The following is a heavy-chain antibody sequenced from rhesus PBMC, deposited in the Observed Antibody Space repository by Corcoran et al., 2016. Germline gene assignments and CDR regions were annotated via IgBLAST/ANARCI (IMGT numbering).Heavy chain of an antibody. CDR2: ISAGGVST. CDR3: ARETRTFDY. CDR1: VFTFSRYY. V-gene: IGHV3-8*01. Sequence: EVQLVESGGGLVQPGGSLRLSWTGSVFTFSRYYMYWVRQAPGKGLGWVSAISAGGVSTWYPDSVNGRFTISRDDSKSIASLQMNSLKTEDTAVYYCARETRTFDYWGQGVLVTVSS. J-gene: IGHJ4*01. D-gene: IGHD1-1*01.